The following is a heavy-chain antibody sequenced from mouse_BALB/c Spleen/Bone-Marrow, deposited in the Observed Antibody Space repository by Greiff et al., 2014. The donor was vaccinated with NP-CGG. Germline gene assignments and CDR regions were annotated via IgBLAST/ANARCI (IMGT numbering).Heavy chain of an antibody. CDR1: GFTFSSYA. CDR2: ISSGGSYT. J-gene: IGHJ2*01. CDR3: ARQGYHRYDGRGFDY. Sequence: EVQLVESGGGLVKPGGSLKLSCAASGFTFSSYAMSWVRQTPEKRLEWVATISSGGSYTYYPDSVKGRITISKDNAKNTLYLQMSSLKSEDTAMYYYARQGYHRYDGRGFDYWGQGTTLTVSS. D-gene: IGHD2-14*01. V-gene: IGHV5-9-3*01.